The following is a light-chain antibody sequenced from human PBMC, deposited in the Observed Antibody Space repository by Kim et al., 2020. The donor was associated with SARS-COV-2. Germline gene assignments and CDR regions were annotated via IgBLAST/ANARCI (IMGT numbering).Light chain of an antibody. CDR2: GKN. J-gene: IGLJ2*01. V-gene: IGLV3-19*01. Sequence: SSELTQDPAVSVALGQTVRITCRGDSLRSYYATWYQQKARQAPALVVYGKNNRPSGIPDRFSGSSSGNTASLTITGAQADDEADYYCMSRGTSGAVVFGGGTQLTVL. CDR3: MSRGTSGAVV. CDR1: SLRSYY.